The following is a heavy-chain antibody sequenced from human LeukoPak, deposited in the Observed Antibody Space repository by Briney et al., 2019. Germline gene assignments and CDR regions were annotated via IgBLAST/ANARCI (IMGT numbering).Heavy chain of an antibody. CDR2: ITGGHYAT. J-gene: IGHJ3*01. D-gene: IGHD6-13*01. V-gene: IGHV3-23*01. CDR3: AKEKTRGYSIDAFV. CDR1: GFSFSSFA. Sequence: PGGSLRLSCTASGFSFSSFAMTWVRQAPGKGLEWVSSITGGHYATYNTDSVKGRFTISRDNAKNTLYLQMNSLRAEDTAIYYCAKEKTRGYSIDAFVWGQGTMVTVSS.